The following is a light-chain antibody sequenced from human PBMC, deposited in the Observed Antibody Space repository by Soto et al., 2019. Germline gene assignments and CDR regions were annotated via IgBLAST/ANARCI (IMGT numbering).Light chain of an antibody. CDR2: AAS. V-gene: IGKV1-39*01. CDR1: QTMSSY. Sequence: DIPMTQSPSSLSASVGDRVAITCRARQTMSSYLNWYQQKPGKAPKLLIYAASILQNGVPSRFSGSGSGTDFTLTISSLQPEDCASYYCQQSHSIPYTFGQGTNLEIK. CDR3: QQSHSIPYT. J-gene: IGKJ2*01.